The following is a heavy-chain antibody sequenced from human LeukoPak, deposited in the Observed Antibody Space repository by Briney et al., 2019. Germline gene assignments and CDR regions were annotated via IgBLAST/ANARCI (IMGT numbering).Heavy chain of an antibody. CDR1: GFTFSTYW. D-gene: IGHD1-26*01. J-gene: IGHJ4*02. CDR3: ARDVVGSLDY. V-gene: IGHV3-7*01. CDR2: IKGDESAR. Sequence: GGSLRLSCAASGFTFSTYWMDWVRQAPGKGLEWVANIKGDESARHQADSVKGRFTISRDNAQNSVYLQMSSLRGEDTGVYYCARDVVGSLDYWGQGALVTVSS.